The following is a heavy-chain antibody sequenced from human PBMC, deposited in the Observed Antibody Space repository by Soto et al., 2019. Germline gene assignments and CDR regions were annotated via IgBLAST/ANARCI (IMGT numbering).Heavy chain of an antibody. V-gene: IGHV3-73*02. CDR1: GFTFSDSV. D-gene: IGHD6-13*01. J-gene: IGHJ6*02. Sequence: EVQLVVSGGGLVHPGGSLKLSCAASGFTFSDSVLHWVRQASGKGLEWVGRIGGIGHKYATAYGASMKGRFTISRDDSKNTAYLQMNSLKTEDTAIYHCARSRPGFSDSWHDNLDSYFGMDVWGQGTTVTVSS. CDR2: IGGIGHKYAT. CDR3: ARSRPGFSDSWHDNLDSYFGMDV.